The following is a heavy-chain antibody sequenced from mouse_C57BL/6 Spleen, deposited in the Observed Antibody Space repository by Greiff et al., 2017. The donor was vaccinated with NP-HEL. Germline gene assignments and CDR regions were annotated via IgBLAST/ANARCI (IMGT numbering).Heavy chain of an antibody. CDR1: GYTFTSYW. D-gene: IGHD2-4*01. CDR3: ARVEGIYYDYDDDAWFAY. V-gene: IGHV1-7*01. Sequence: VQLQQSGAELAKPGASVKLSCKASGYTFTSYWMHWVKQRPGQGLEWIGYINPSSGYTKYNQKFKDKATLTADKSSSTAYMQLSSLTYEDSAVYYCARVEGIYYDYDDDAWFAYWGQGTLVTVSA. J-gene: IGHJ3*01. CDR2: INPSSGYT.